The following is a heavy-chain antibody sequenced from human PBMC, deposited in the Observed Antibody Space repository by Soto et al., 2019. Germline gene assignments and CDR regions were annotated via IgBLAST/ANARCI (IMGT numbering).Heavy chain of an antibody. CDR1: GGSFSGYY. D-gene: IGHD2-2*01. J-gene: IGHJ4*02. Sequence: SETLSLTCAVYGGSFSGYYWSWIRQPPGKGLEWIGEINHSGSTNYNPSLKSRVTISVDTSKNQFSRKLSSVTAADTAVYYCASSTSLDEDYWGQGTLVTVSS. CDR2: INHSGST. V-gene: IGHV4-34*01. CDR3: ASSTSLDEDY.